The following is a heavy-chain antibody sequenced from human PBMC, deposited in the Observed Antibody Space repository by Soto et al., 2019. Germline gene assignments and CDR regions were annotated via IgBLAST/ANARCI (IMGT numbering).Heavy chain of an antibody. D-gene: IGHD1-26*01. Sequence: QVQLVQSGAEVKKPGSSVKVSCKASGGAFSSYAISWVRQAPGQGLEWMGGIIPIFGTANSAQKFQGRVTITADESTSTAYMELSSLRSEDTAVYYCASLVGATGGVDYYYGMDVWGQGPTVTVSS. CDR2: IIPIFGTA. V-gene: IGHV1-69*01. J-gene: IGHJ6*02. CDR1: GGAFSSYA. CDR3: ASLVGATGGVDYYYGMDV.